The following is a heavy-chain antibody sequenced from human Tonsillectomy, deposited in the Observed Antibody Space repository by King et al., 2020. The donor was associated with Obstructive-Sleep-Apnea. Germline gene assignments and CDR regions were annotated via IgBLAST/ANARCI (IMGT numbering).Heavy chain of an antibody. V-gene: IGHV4-34*01. CDR1: GGSFSGYY. CDR2: INHSGST. D-gene: IGHD6-19*01. J-gene: IGHJ4*02. CDR3: AREWRYSSGWRGYSLDY. Sequence: VQLQQWGAGLLKPSETLSLTCAVYGGSFSGYYWSWIRQPPGKGLEWIGEINHSGSTNYNPSLKSRVTISEDTSKNQFSLRLSSVTAADTAVYYCAREWRYSSGWRGYSLDYWGQGTLVTVSS.